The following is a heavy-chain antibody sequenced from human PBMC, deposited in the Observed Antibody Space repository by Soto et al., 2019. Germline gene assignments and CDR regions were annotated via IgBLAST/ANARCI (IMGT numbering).Heavy chain of an antibody. V-gene: IGHV6-1*01. CDR1: GDSVSSNSAA. CDR2: TYYRSKWYN. J-gene: IGHJ4*02. Sequence: QVQLQQSGPGLVKPSQTLSLTCAISGDSVSSNSAAWNWIRQSPSRGLEWLGRTYYRSKWYNDYXXSVKSRITINXXTXKXXFSLQLNSVTPEDTAVYYCARELDGSSGWQGDLDYWGQGTLVTVSS. CDR3: ARELDGSSGWQGDLDY. D-gene: IGHD6-19*01.